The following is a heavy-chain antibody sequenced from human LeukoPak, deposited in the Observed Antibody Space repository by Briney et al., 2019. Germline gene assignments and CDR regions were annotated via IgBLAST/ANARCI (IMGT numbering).Heavy chain of an antibody. Sequence: ASVKVSCKASGYTFTGYYMHWVRQAPGQGLEWMGWINPNSGGTNYAQKFQGRVTMTRDTSISTAYMELNRLRSDDTAVYYCARGAYYYDSSGPETPYYYYYYMDVWGKGTTVTVSS. J-gene: IGHJ6*03. V-gene: IGHV1-2*02. CDR3: ARGAYYYDSSGPETPYYYYYYMDV. D-gene: IGHD3-22*01. CDR1: GYTFTGYY. CDR2: INPNSGGT.